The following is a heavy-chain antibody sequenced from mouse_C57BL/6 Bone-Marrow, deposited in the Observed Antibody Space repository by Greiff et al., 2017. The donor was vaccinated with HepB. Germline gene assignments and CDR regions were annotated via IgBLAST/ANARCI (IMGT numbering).Heavy chain of an antibody. D-gene: IGHD2-3*01. V-gene: IGHV1-61*01. J-gene: IGHJ3*01. CDR3: AREDGGYSFAY. CDR1: GYTFTSYW. Sequence: QVQLQQPGAELVRPGSSVKLSCKASGYTFTSYWMDWVKQRPGQGLEWIGNIYPSDSETHYNQKFKDKATLTVDKSSSTAYMQLSSRTSEDSAVYDCAREDGGYSFAYWGQGTLFTVSA. CDR2: IYPSDSET.